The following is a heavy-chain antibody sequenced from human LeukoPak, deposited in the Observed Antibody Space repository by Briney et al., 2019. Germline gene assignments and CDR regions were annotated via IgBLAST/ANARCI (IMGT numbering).Heavy chain of an antibody. CDR3: AKEVGYYDILTGYYGFDY. J-gene: IGHJ4*02. CDR1: GFTFSSYA. V-gene: IGHV3-23*01. CDR2: ISGSGGST. D-gene: IGHD3-9*01. Sequence: PGGSLRLSCAASGFTFSSYAMSWVRQAPGKGLEWVSAISGSGGSTYYADSVKGRFTISRDNSKNTLYLQMNSLRAEDTAVYYCAKEVGYYDILTGYYGFDYRGQGTLVTVSS.